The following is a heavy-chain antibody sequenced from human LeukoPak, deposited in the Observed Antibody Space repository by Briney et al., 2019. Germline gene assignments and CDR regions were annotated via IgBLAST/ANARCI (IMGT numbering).Heavy chain of an antibody. CDR1: GYTFTGYY. V-gene: IGHV1-2*02. J-gene: IGHJ6*03. CDR3: ARGYCSGGSCHHYYYYYMDV. Sequence: ASVKVSCKASGYTFTGYYMHWVRQAPGHGLEWMGWINPNSGGTNYAQKFQGRLTMTRDTSISTAYMKLSRLRSDDTAVYYCARGYCSGGSCHHYYYYYMDVWGKGTTVTVSS. D-gene: IGHD2-15*01. CDR2: INPNSGGT.